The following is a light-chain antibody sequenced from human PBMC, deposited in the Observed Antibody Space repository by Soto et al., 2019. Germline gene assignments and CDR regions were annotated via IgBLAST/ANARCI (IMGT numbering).Light chain of an antibody. CDR1: QSISSSS. V-gene: IGKV3-20*01. CDR3: QQYGSSPPYT. CDR2: GAS. J-gene: IGKJ2*01. Sequence: EIALTQSPGTLSLSPGERATLSCRASQSISSSSLAWYQQKPGQAPRLLISGASTRVTGIPDRFGGSGSGTDFTLTISRLEPEDFAVYYCQQYGSSPPYTFGQGTKVEIK.